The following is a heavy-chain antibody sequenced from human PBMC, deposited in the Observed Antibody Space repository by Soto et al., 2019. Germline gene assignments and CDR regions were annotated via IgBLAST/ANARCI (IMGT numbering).Heavy chain of an antibody. V-gene: IGHV3-7*05. D-gene: IGHD3-3*01. CDR3: ARELYPTYYDFWSGYSNWLFDP. CDR2: IKQDGSEK. J-gene: IGHJ5*02. Sequence: QPGGSLRLSCAASGFTFSSYWMSWVRQAPGKGLEWVANIKQDGSEKYYVDSVKGRFTISRDNAKNSLYLQMNSLRAEDTAVYYCARELYPTYYDFWSGYSNWLFDPWGQGTLVTVSS. CDR1: GFTFSSYW.